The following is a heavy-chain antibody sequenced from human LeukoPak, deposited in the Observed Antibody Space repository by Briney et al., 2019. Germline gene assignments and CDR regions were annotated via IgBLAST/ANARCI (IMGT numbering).Heavy chain of an antibody. CDR3: TSRLLILLWTNDL. CDR2: IDPEDGEI. D-gene: IGHD5-18*01. J-gene: IGHJ5*02. V-gene: IGHV1-24*01. Sequence: ASVKVSCKVSGYALTDLSMHWVRQTPEKGLEWMGGIDPEDGEITYAQKFQGRVTMTEDTSTDTAYMEFSSLTSEDTAVYFCTSRLLILLWTNDLWGQGTPVTVSS. CDR1: GYALTDLS.